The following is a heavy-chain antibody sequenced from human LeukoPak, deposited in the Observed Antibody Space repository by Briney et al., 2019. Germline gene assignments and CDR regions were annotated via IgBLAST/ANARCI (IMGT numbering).Heavy chain of an antibody. CDR3: ARGRQWLVRGWFGP. J-gene: IGHJ5*02. CDR2: ISYDGSNK. CDR1: GFTFSSYA. D-gene: IGHD6-19*01. V-gene: IGHV3-30*01. Sequence: QTGGSLRLSCAASGFTFSSYAMHWVRQAPGKGLEWVAVISYDGSNKYYADSVKGRFTISRDNSKNTLYLQMNSLRAEDTAVYYCARGRQWLVRGWFGPWGQGTLVTVSS.